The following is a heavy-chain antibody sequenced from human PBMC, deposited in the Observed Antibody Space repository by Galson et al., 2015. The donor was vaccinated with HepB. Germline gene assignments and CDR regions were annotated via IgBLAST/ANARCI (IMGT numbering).Heavy chain of an antibody. D-gene: IGHD3-22*01. CDR1: GFTFSSYA. Sequence: LRLSCAASGFTFSSYAMHWVRQAPGKGLEWVAVISYDGSNKYYADSVKGRFTISRDNSKNTLYLQMNSLRAEDTAVYYCARQKTNYYDSSGWYYFDYWGQGTLVTISS. J-gene: IGHJ4*02. CDR3: ARQKTNYYDSSGWYYFDY. V-gene: IGHV3-30-3*01. CDR2: ISYDGSNK.